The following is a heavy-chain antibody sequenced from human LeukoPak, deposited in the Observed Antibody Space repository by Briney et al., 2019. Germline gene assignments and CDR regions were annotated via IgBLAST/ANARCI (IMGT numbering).Heavy chain of an antibody. V-gene: IGHV4-34*01. CDR3: ARGSPDSSIAARVFDY. CDR1: GFTFSSYA. Sequence: PGGSLRLSCAASGFTFSSYAMSWVRQPPGKGLEWIGEINHSGSTNYNPSLKSRVTISVDTSKNQFSLKLSSVTAADTAVYYCARGSPDSSIAARVFDYWGQGTLVTVSS. CDR2: INHSGST. D-gene: IGHD6-6*01. J-gene: IGHJ4*02.